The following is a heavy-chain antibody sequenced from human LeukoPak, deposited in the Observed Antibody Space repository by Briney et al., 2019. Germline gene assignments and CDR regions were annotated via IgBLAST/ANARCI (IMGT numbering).Heavy chain of an antibody. J-gene: IGHJ4*02. CDR3: ARDPLIGGTYYGDY. D-gene: IGHD1-26*01. Sequence: GGSLRLSCAASGFTFSTSWMHWVRQTPGKRLVWVSRMNSDGSNTNYADSVKGRFTISRDNTKNTLYLQMNSLRAEDTAVYYCARDPLIGGTYYGDYWGQGTLVTVSS. CDR1: GFTFSTSW. V-gene: IGHV3-74*01. CDR2: MNSDGSNT.